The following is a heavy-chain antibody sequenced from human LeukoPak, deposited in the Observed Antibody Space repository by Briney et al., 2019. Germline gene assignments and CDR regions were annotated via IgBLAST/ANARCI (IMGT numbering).Heavy chain of an antibody. CDR3: ARHALTKVGTTPYYFDY. Sequence: SETLSLTCTVSGGSISSSGYYWGWIRQPPGKGLEWFGSIYHSGSTYCTPSLKSRVTISVDTSKSQFSLKLGSVTAADTAVYYCARHALTKVGTTPYYFDYWGQGTLVTVSS. D-gene: IGHD1-26*01. CDR2: IYHSGST. CDR1: GGSISSSGYY. V-gene: IGHV4-39*01. J-gene: IGHJ4*02.